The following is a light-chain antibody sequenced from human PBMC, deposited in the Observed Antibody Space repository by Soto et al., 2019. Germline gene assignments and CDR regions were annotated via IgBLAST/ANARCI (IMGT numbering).Light chain of an antibody. CDR1: QSISSW. V-gene: IGKV1-5*03. CDR2: KAS. J-gene: IGKJ1*01. CDR3: QQYNSYSVT. Sequence: DIHITQSPSTLSASVGDRVTITCRASQSISSWLAWYQQKPGKAPKLLIYKASSLESGVPSGFSGSGSGTEFTLTISSLQPDDFATYYCQQYNSYSVTFGQGTKVDIE.